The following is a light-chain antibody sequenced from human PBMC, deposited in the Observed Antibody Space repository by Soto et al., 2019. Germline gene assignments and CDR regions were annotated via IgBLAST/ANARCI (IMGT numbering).Light chain of an antibody. CDR3: CSYAGSYTFAV. J-gene: IGLJ2*01. CDR2: DVS. V-gene: IGLV2-11*01. Sequence: QSALTQPRSVSGSPGQSVTISCTGTSSDVGGYNYVSWYQQHPGKAPKLMIYDVSKRPSGVPDRFSGSKSGNTASLTISGLQAEDEADYYCCSYAGSYTFAVFGGGIKLTVL. CDR1: SSDVGGYNY.